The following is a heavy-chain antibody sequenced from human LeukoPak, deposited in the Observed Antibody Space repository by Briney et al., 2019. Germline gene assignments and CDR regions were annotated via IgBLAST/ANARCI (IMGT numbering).Heavy chain of an antibody. CDR3: ARLVGAATDPFDY. CDR2: IYYSGTT. V-gene: IGHV4-39*01. D-gene: IGHD1-26*01. CDR1: GGSISSSPYY. J-gene: IGHJ4*02. Sequence: PTDTLSLTCSVSGGSISSSPYYWGWIRQPPGRGLEGIGTIYYSGTTYYNPSLKSRVTISVDTSKNHFSLKLSSVTAADTAVYYCARLVGAATDPFDYWGQGTLVTVSS.